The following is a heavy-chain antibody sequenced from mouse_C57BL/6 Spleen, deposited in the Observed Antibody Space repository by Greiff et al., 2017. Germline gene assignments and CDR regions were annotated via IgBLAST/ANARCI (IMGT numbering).Heavy chain of an antibody. CDR3: ARGETTSSGFAY. Sequence: EVKLVESGPGMVKPSQSLSLTCTVTGYSITSGYDWHWIRHFPGNKLEWMGYISYSGSTNYNPSLKSRISITHDTSKNHFFLKLNSVTTEDTATYYCARGETTSSGFAYWGQGTLVTVSA. J-gene: IGHJ3*01. V-gene: IGHV3-1*01. CDR2: ISYSGST. CDR1: GYSITSGYD.